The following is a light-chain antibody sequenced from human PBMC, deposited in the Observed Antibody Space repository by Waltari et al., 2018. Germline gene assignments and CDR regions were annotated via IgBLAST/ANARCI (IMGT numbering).Light chain of an antibody. Sequence: QSALTQPASVSGSPGQSITISCTGTSRDGGGYNDVSWYQQHPGKAPKLMIYDVSKRPSGVSNRFSGSKSGNTASLTISGLQAEDEADYYCSSYTSSSTVVFGGGTKLPVL. CDR1: SRDGGGYND. CDR2: DVS. V-gene: IGLV2-14*01. J-gene: IGLJ2*01. CDR3: SSYTSSSTVV.